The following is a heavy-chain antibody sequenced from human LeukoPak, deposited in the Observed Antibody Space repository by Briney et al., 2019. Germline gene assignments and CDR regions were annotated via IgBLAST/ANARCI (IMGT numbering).Heavy chain of an antibody. D-gene: IGHD3-3*01. V-gene: IGHV1-8*01. J-gene: IGHJ3*02. CDR2: MNPSSGNT. Sequence: ASVKASCKASGYTFSNYDINWVRRATGQGLEWMGWMNPSSGNTGYAQKFQGRVTMTWSTSMTTAYMELSSLRSEDTAMYYCTRAWSGGSDAFDIWGQGTMVTVSS. CDR1: GYTFSNYD. CDR3: TRAWSGGSDAFDI.